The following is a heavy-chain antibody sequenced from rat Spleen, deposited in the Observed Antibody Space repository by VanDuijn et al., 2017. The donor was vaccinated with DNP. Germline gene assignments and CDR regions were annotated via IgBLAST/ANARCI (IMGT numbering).Heavy chain of an antibody. CDR2: ISYDGSST. J-gene: IGHJ2*01. CDR1: GFTFSNYG. D-gene: IGHD1-4*01. V-gene: IGHV5-29*01. CDR3: ARHDYPAHYFDY. Sequence: EVQLVESGGGLVQPGRSLKLSCAASGFTFSNYGMAWVRQAPTKGLEWVATISYDGSSTYYRDSVKGRFTISRDNAKSTLYLQMDSLRSEDTATYYCARHDYPAHYFDYWGQGVMVTVSS.